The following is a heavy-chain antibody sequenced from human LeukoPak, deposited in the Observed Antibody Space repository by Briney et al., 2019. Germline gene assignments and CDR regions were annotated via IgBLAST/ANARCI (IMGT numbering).Heavy chain of an antibody. CDR1: GGTFSSYA. CDR2: IIPIFGTA. CDR3: ARGGDYYDRRTVSIY. Sequence: ASVKVSCKASGGTFSSYAISWVRQAPGQGLELMGRIIPIFGTANYAQKFQGRVTITTDESTSTAYMELSRLRSDDTAVFYCARGGDYYDRRTVSIYWGQGTLVTVSS. D-gene: IGHD3-22*01. J-gene: IGHJ4*02. V-gene: IGHV1-69*05.